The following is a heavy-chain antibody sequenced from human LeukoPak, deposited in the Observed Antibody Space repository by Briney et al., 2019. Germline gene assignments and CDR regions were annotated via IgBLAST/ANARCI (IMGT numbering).Heavy chain of an antibody. J-gene: IGHJ4*02. CDR1: GFTFSDYY. Sequence: GGSLRLSCAASGFTFSDYYMSWIRQAPGKGLEWLSYISSSGSTIYYADSLKGRYTVSRDNAKNSLYLQMNSLRAEDTAVCYCAREFVYYGSGSYPFDYWGQGTLVTVSS. CDR2: ISSSGSTI. CDR3: AREFVYYGSGSYPFDY. D-gene: IGHD3-10*01. V-gene: IGHV3-11*04.